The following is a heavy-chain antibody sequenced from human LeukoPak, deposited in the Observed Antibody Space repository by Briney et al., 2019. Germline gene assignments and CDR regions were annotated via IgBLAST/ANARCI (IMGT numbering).Heavy chain of an antibody. J-gene: IGHJ4*02. D-gene: IGHD3-22*01. Sequence: GGSLRLSCAASGFTFDDYAMHWVRQAPGKGLEWVSSISTTSAYIYYADSVKGRLTTSRGNAKSSLYLEMNSLRAEDTAVYYCARLGYDSSGYLDYWGQGTLVTVSS. CDR3: ARLGYDSSGYLDY. V-gene: IGHV3-21*01. CDR1: GFTFDDYA. CDR2: ISTTSAYI.